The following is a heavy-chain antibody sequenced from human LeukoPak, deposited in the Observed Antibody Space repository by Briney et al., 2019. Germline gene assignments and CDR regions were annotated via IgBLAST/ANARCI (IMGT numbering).Heavy chain of an antibody. CDR2: INPNSGGT. D-gene: IGHD6-13*01. CDR1: GYTFTGYY. Sequence: ASVQVSCKASGYTFTGYYMHWVRQAPGQGLAWVGWINPNSGGTNYAQKFQGRVTMTRDTSISTAYMELSRLRSDDTAVYYCARDVAAAGPRGWFDPWGQGTLVTVSS. J-gene: IGHJ5*02. CDR3: ARDVAAAGPRGWFDP. V-gene: IGHV1-2*02.